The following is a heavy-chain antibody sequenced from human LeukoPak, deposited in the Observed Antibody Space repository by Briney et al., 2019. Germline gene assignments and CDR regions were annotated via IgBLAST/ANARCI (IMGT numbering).Heavy chain of an antibody. J-gene: IGHJ4*02. CDR3: ARAQGKFLWDPFDY. D-gene: IGHD3-3*01. CDR1: GYTFTSYG. Sequence: ASVKVSFKASGYTFTSYGISWVRQAPGQGLEWMGWISAYNGNTNYAQKLQGRVTMTTDTSTSTAYMELRSLRSDDTAVYYCARAQGKFLWDPFDYWGQGTLVTVSS. V-gene: IGHV1-18*01. CDR2: ISAYNGNT.